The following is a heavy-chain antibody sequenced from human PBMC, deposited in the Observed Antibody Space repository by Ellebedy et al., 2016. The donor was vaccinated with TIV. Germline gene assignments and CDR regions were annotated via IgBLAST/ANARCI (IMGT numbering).Heavy chain of an antibody. Sequence: SETLSLTCTVSGGSITNHSWSWIRQAPGKGLEWIGYIYNAGGTNYSPSLRSRATISADTSKNQFSLRLRSVTAADTALYFCAREDVRLITVDQFYYYMDVWGTGTTVTVSS. D-gene: IGHD6-25*01. CDR2: IYNAGGT. V-gene: IGHV4-59*11. J-gene: IGHJ6*03. CDR1: GGSITNHS. CDR3: AREDVRLITVDQFYYYMDV.